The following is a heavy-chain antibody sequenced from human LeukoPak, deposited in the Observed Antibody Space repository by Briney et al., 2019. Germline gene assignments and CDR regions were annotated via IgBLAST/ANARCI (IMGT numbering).Heavy chain of an antibody. D-gene: IGHD4-17*01. CDR3: ARPLGDYPALFDY. Sequence: GESLKISCKGSGYSFTSYWIGWVRQMPGKGLEWMGIIHPGDSDTRYSPSFHGQVTISADKSISTAYLQWSSLKASDTAMYYCARPLGDYPALFDYWGQGTLVTVSS. CDR1: GYSFTSYW. V-gene: IGHV5-51*01. J-gene: IGHJ4*02. CDR2: IHPGDSDT.